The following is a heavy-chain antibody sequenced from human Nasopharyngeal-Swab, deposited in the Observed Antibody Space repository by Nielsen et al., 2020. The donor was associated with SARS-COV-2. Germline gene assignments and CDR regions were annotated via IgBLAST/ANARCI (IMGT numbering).Heavy chain of an antibody. Sequence: WIRQPPGKGLEWIGSIYYSGATYYSPSLKRRLTISVDTSQNQFSLTVSSVTASDAAVYYCVRDNYYHYYMDVWGQGTTVTVSS. CDR2: IYYSGAT. J-gene: IGHJ6*03. CDR3: VRDNYYHYYMDV. V-gene: IGHV4-39*01. D-gene: IGHD2-15*01.